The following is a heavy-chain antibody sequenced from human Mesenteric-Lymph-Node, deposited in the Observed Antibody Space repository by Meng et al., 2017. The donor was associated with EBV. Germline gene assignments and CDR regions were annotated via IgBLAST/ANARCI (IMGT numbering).Heavy chain of an antibody. CDR2: INPNSGGT. CDR1: GYTFTGYY. J-gene: IGHJ4*02. D-gene: IGHD6-13*01. V-gene: IGHV1-2*06. CDR3: ARSDSSSWSDFDY. Sequence: QLQLVQAGAEVKKPGASVKASCKASGYTFTGYYMHWVRQAPGQGLEWMGRINPNSGGTNYAQKFQGRVTMTRDTSISTAYMELSRLRSDDTAVYYCARSDSSSWSDFDYWGQGTLVTVSS.